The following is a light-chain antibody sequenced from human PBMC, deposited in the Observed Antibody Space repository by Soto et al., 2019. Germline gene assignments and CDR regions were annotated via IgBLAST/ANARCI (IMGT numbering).Light chain of an antibody. CDR2: GAS. Sequence: EIVVTQSPGTLSLSPGERATLSCRASQSVSSSYLAWYQQKPGQAPRLLIYGASSRATGIPDRFSGRGSGTDFTFTISRLEPEDFAVYYCHQYGSSLWTFGQGTKVEIK. V-gene: IGKV3-20*01. CDR3: HQYGSSLWT. CDR1: QSVSSSY. J-gene: IGKJ1*01.